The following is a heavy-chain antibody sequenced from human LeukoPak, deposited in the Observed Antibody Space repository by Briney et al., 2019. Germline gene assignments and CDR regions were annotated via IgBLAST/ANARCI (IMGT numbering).Heavy chain of an antibody. D-gene: IGHD3-16*02. CDR2: IRYDGSNK. CDR1: GFTFSRYG. J-gene: IGHJ4*02. V-gene: IGHV3-30*02. Sequence: PGGSLRLSCAASGFTFSRYGMHWVRQAPGQGLEWVAFIRYDGSNKYYAHSVKGRFTISRDNSKNTLYLQMNSLRAEDTAVYYCAKDSYYDYVWGSYRYTNKFDYWGQGTLVTVSS. CDR3: AKDSYYDYVWGSYRYTNKFDY.